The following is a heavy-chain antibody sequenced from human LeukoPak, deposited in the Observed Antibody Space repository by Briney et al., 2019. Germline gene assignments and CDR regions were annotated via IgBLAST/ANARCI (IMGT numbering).Heavy chain of an antibody. CDR3: AKDGGPLVISTAGDY. J-gene: IGHJ4*02. V-gene: IGHV3-30*18. CDR1: GFTFSSYG. CDR2: ISYDGSNK. Sequence: GGSLRLSCAASGFTFSSYGMHWVRQAPGKGLEWVAVISYDGSNKYYADSVKGRFTISRDNSKNTLYLQMNSLRAEDTAVYYCAKDGGPLVISTAGDYWGQGTLVTVSS. D-gene: IGHD3-9*01.